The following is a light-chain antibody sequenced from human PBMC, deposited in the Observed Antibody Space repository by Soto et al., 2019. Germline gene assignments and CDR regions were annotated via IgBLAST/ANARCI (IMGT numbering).Light chain of an antibody. J-gene: IGKJ1*01. V-gene: IGKV1-6*01. CDR2: GAS. CDR3: LQNHNYPRT. Sequence: AIQMTQSPSSLSASVGDRVTITCRASQDISDDVGWYQQTTGKPPKILISGASRLQSGVPSRFRGSGSSAAFTLTITRLRPEDSATYYCLQNHNYPRTFGQGTKVDIK. CDR1: QDISDD.